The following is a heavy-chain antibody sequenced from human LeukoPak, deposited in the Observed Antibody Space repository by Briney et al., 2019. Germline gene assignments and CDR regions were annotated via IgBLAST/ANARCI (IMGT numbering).Heavy chain of an antibody. J-gene: IGHJ4*02. Sequence: ASVKVSCKASGYTFNNYGISWVRQAPGQGLEWMGWISTYNGNTDYAQKLQGRVTVTTDTSTKTAYMELRSLRSGDTAVYYCVSGDDFDYWGQGTLVTVSS. CDR1: GYTFNNYG. D-gene: IGHD1-26*01. V-gene: IGHV1-18*01. CDR3: VSGDDFDY. CDR2: ISTYNGNT.